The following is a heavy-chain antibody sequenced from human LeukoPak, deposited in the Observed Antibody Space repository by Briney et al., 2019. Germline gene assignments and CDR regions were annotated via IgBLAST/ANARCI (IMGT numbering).Heavy chain of an antibody. CDR1: GASISSLY. CDR3: ATSIGRKNAFHI. Sequence: PSETLSLTCTVSGASISSLYWTWIRQPPGKGLEWIGFVSYSGGTNYNPSLKSRLSMSIDTSKSQFSLNLRSVTASDTAVYYCATSIGRKNAFHIWGRGTTVTVSS. D-gene: IGHD1-26*01. J-gene: IGHJ3*02. V-gene: IGHV4-59*08. CDR2: VSYSGGT.